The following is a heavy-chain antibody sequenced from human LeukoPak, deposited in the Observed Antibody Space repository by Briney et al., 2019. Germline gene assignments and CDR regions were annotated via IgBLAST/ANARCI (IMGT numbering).Heavy chain of an antibody. J-gene: IGHJ6*03. CDR1: GGSFSGYY. CDR2: INHSGST. V-gene: IGHV4-34*01. Sequence: ASETLSLTCAVYGGSFSGYYWSWIRQPPGKGLEWIGEINHSGSTNYNPSLKSHVTISIDTSKNKFSLKLTSVTAADTAVYYCARDGFWSGSLPLYYMDVWGKGTTVTVSS. CDR3: ARDGFWSGSLPLYYMDV. D-gene: IGHD3-3*01.